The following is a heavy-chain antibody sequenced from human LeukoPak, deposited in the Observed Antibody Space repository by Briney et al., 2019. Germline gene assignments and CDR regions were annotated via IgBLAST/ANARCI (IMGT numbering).Heavy chain of an antibody. J-gene: IGHJ4*02. CDR2: IYSGGST. Sequence: GSLRLSCAASGFTVSSHYMSWVRQAPGRGLEWVPVIYSGGSTYYADSVKGRFTISRDNSKNTLYLQMNSLRAEDTAVYYCARDTRPDYYGSGSYNWGQGTLVTVSS. CDR3: ARDTRPDYYGSGSYN. CDR1: GFTVSSHY. D-gene: IGHD3-10*01. V-gene: IGHV3-66*01.